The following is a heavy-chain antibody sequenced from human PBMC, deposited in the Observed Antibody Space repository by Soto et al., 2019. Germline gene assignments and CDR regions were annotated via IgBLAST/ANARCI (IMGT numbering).Heavy chain of an antibody. CDR1: GFTFSSYA. CDR2: ISESGSRT. J-gene: IGHJ4*02. V-gene: IGHV3-23*01. D-gene: IGHD1-1*01. CDR3: AKESPAGNPNPWIDS. Sequence: GSLRLSCAASGFTFSSYAMGWVRQAPGKGLEWVSAISESGSRTYYADSVKGQFTISRDNSKSTVYLQMNTLTAEDTAVYYCAKESPAGNPNPWIDSWGQGTLVTVSS.